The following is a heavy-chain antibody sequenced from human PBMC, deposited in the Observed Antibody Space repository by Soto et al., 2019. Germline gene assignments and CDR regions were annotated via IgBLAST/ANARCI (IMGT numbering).Heavy chain of an antibody. Sequence: ASVKVSCKASGYSFANYGITWVRQAPGQGLEWMGWISGYNSNTNYAQKFEGRVTMTKDTTKSTAYLEVRSLRFDDTAVYYCGRERQWEPVLYWGQGTPVTGSS. CDR3: GRERQWEPVLY. D-gene: IGHD1-26*01. V-gene: IGHV1-18*01. CDR2: ISGYNSNT. J-gene: IGHJ4*02. CDR1: GYSFANYG.